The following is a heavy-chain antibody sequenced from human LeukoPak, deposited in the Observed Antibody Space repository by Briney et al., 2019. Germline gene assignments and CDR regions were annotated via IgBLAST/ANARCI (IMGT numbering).Heavy chain of an antibody. Sequence: VASVKVSCKASGYTFTSYAMNWVRQAPGQGLEWMGWINTNTGNPTYAQGFTGRFVFSLDTSVSTAYLQISSLKAEDTAVYYCARDGHSSAVAAPNWFDPWGQGTLVTVSS. CDR2: INTNTGNP. CDR3: ARDGHSSAVAAPNWFDP. CDR1: GYTFTSYA. V-gene: IGHV7-4-1*02. D-gene: IGHD6-19*01. J-gene: IGHJ5*02.